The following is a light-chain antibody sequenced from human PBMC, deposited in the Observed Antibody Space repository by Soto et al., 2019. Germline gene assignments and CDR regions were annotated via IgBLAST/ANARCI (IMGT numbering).Light chain of an antibody. Sequence: QSALTQPASVSGSPGQTITISCTGTSSDVGAYAFVSWYQHYPGKAPKLVIFEVTHRPPGIADRFSGSKSANTASLTISGLQAEDEAFYYCSSYATSSTLVFGGGTKLTVL. J-gene: IGLJ2*01. V-gene: IGLV2-14*01. CDR1: SSDVGAYAF. CDR3: SSYATSSTLV. CDR2: EVT.